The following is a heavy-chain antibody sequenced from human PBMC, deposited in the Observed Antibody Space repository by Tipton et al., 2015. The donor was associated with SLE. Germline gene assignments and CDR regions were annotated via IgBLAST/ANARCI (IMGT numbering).Heavy chain of an antibody. J-gene: IGHJ4*02. CDR1: GGSFSGYY. D-gene: IGHD3-10*01. CDR2: INHSGST. CDR3: AGWAGLVQGADYFDY. Sequence: LRLSCAVYGGSFSGYYWSWIRQPPGKGLEWIGEINHSGSTNYNPSLKSRVTISVDTSKNQFSLKLSSVTAADTAVYYCAGWAGLVQGADYFDYWGQGTLVTVSS. V-gene: IGHV4-34*01.